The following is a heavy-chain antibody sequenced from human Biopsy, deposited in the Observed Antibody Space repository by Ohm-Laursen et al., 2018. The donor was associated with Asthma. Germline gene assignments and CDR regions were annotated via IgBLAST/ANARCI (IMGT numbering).Heavy chain of an antibody. J-gene: IGHJ5*02. CDR1: GFTFMGYH. CDR3: ARDPGGFDP. CDR2: IRPHTGDT. D-gene: IGHD3-10*01. V-gene: IGHV1-18*04. Sequence: SVKVSCKSSGFTFMGYHIFWMRQAPGQGLEWMGWIRPHTGDTNYAQMLRGRVTMTTDTSTSTAYMELRGLRSDDTAVYYCARDPGGFDPWGQGTLVTVSS.